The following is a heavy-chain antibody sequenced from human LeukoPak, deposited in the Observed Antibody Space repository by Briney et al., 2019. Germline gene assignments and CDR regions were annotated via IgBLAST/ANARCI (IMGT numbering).Heavy chain of an antibody. CDR2: INWNGGST. CDR3: ARDKRRGVGALGI. V-gene: IGHV3-20*04. J-gene: IGHJ3*02. CDR1: GFTFDDYG. D-gene: IGHD1-26*01. Sequence: PGGTLRLSCAASGFTFDDYGMSWVRQAPGKGLEWGSGINWNGGSTGYADSVKGRFTISRDNAKNSLYLQMNSLRAEDTALYYCARDKRRGVGALGIWGQGTMVTVSS.